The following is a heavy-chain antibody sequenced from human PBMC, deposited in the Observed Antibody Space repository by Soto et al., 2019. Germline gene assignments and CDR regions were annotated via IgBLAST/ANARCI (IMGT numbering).Heavy chain of an antibody. J-gene: IGHJ5*02. V-gene: IGHV1-18*01. D-gene: IGHD6-13*01. Sequence: ASVKVSCKASGYTFTSYGISWVRQAPGQGLEWMGWISAYNGNTNYAQKLQGRVTMTTDTSTSTAYMELRSLRSDDTAVYYCARVYSSSWYWTGVDPWGQGTLVTVSS. CDR3: ARVYSSSWYWTGVDP. CDR2: ISAYNGNT. CDR1: GYTFTSYG.